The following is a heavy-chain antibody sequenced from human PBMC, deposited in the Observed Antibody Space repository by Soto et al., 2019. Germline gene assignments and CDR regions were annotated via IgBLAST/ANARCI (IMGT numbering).Heavy chain of an antibody. J-gene: IGHJ5*02. CDR1: GASINNYY. CDR2: IFQSVST. D-gene: IGHD3-10*01. Sequence: PSETLSLTCTVSGASINNYYWSWIRQPPGKGLEWIAYIFQSVSTSYNPSLQSRVTISLDTSNNRCSLKLSSVTAADTAVYYCARLDITMVRGVVKDGWFDTWGPGTLVTVS. CDR3: ARLDITMVRGVVKDGWFDT. V-gene: IGHV4-59*08.